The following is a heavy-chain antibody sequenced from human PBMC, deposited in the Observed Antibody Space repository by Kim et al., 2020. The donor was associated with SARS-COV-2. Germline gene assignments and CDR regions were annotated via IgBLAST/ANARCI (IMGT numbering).Heavy chain of an antibody. Sequence: GGSLRLSCAASGFTFNIYAMSWVRQAPGKGLEWVSGIRGSGESTKYADSVKGRFTISRDNSKNMFYLQMDRLRVDDTALYYCAEISSGSSGWFEYFQNWGQGTLVTVSS. D-gene: IGHD6-19*01. CDR1: GFTFNIYA. CDR3: AEISSGSSGWFEYFQN. J-gene: IGHJ1*01. V-gene: IGHV3-23*01. CDR2: IRGSGEST.